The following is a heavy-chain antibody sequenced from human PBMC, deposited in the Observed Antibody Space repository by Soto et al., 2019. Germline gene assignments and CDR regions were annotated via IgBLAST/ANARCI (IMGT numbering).Heavy chain of an antibody. CDR2: ISAYNGNT. CDR3: ARKKALYYYDSSGQGWRYAFDI. D-gene: IGHD3-22*01. V-gene: IGHV1-18*01. CDR1: GYTFTSYG. J-gene: IGHJ3*02. Sequence: ASVKVSCKASGYTFTSYGISWVRQAPGQGLEWMGWISAYNGNTNYAQKLQGRVTMTTDTSTSTAYMELRSLRSDDTAVYYCARKKALYYYDSSGQGWRYAFDIWGQGTMVTVSS.